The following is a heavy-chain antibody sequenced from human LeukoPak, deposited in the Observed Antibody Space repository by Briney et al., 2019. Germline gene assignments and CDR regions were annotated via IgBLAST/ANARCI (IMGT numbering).Heavy chain of an antibody. V-gene: IGHV1-69*13. CDR3: ARDGIVVVPAAISWGYYYYYMDV. Sequence: SVKVSCKASGGTFSSYAISWVRQAPGQGLEWMGGIIPIFGTANYAQKSQGRVTITADESTSTAYMELSSLRSDDTAVYYCARDGIVVVPAAISWGYYYYYMDVWGKGTTVTVSS. CDR2: IIPIFGTA. J-gene: IGHJ6*03. CDR1: GGTFSSYA. D-gene: IGHD2-2*01.